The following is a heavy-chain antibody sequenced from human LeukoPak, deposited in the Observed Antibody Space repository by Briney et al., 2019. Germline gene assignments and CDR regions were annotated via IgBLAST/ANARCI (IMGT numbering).Heavy chain of an antibody. Sequence: GGSLGLSCATSGFTFSDFYMRWIRQSPGKGLEWISDISGSGTTIKYADSVQGRFIISRDHAKSSVSLQMNSLRAEDTAVYYCARGRYYDRSGSSDYWGQGTLVTVSS. CDR1: GFTFSDFY. CDR2: ISGSGTTI. D-gene: IGHD3-22*01. V-gene: IGHV3-11*01. J-gene: IGHJ4*02. CDR3: ARGRYYDRSGSSDY.